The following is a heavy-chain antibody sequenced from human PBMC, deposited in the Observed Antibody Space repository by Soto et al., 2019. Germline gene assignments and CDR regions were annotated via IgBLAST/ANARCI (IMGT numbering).Heavy chain of an antibody. J-gene: IGHJ6*02. V-gene: IGHV4-4*07. Sequence: QVQLQESGPGLVKPSETLSLTCTVSGGSISSYYWSWIRQHAGKGLEWIGRIYTSGSTNYNPSLKSRVTMSVDTSQNQFSLKLSSVTAADTAVYYCARETSGGVLRYFEGTGMDVWGQGTTVTVSS. D-gene: IGHD3-9*01. CDR2: IYTSGST. CDR3: ARETSGGVLRYFEGTGMDV. CDR1: GGSISSYY.